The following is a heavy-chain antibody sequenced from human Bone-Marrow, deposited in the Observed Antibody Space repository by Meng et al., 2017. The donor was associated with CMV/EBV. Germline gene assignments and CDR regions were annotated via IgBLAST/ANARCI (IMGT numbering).Heavy chain of an antibody. CDR1: GGSISSYY. CDR2: IYYSGST. CDR3: ARVQTERGRGSNWFDP. D-gene: IGHD3-16*01. Sequence: SETLSLTCTVSGGSISSYYWSWIRQPPGKGLEWIGYIYYSGSTNYNPSLKSRVTISVDTSKNQFSLKLSSVTAADTAVYYCARVQTERGRGSNWFDPWGQGTRVTVSS. V-gene: IGHV4-59*01. J-gene: IGHJ5*02.